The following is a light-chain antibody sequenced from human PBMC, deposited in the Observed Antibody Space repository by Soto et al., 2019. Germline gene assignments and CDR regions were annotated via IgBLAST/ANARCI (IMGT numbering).Light chain of an antibody. J-gene: IGKJ4*01. CDR1: QIVSSN. Sequence: EIVMTQSPATLSVSPGERATLSCRASQIVSSNLAWYPQKPGQAPRLLIYGVSTRATCIPARSSGSGSGTEFTLNIISLKSEDFAVYDCQHYNSWPLTFGGGTKVEIK. CDR3: QHYNSWPLT. V-gene: IGKV3-15*01. CDR2: GVS.